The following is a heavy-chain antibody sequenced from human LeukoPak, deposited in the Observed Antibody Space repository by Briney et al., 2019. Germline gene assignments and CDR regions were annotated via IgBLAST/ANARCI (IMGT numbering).Heavy chain of an antibody. Sequence: SETLSLTCTVSGGSIRGYYWSWIRQPPGKGLEWIGYIYYSGSTNYNPSLKSRVTISVGTSKNQFSLKLSAVTAADTAVYYCARHEFDSGSLPYFDYWGQGILVTVSS. J-gene: IGHJ4*02. CDR1: GGSIRGYY. CDR3: ARHEFDSGSLPYFDY. V-gene: IGHV4-59*08. D-gene: IGHD3-10*01. CDR2: IYYSGST.